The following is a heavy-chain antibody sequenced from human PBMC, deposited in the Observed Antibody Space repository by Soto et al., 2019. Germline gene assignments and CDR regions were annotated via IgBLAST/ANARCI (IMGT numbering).Heavy chain of an antibody. D-gene: IGHD4-4*01. CDR2: IFDSGTT. V-gene: IGHV4-39*01. J-gene: IGHJ5*02. CDR3: ARRSPSNYAWFDP. Sequence: PSETLSLTCTVSGGSLSSNSYYWGWIRQPPGKGLEWIGSIFDSGTTYYNPSLKRRVTIFGDTSKNQFSLKLSSVTAADTALYYCARRSPSNYAWFDPWRQGTLDTFSS. CDR1: GGSLSSNSYY.